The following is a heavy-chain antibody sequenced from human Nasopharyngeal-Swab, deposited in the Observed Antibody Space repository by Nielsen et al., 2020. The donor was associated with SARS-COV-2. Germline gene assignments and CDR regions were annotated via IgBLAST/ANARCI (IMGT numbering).Heavy chain of an antibody. J-gene: IGHJ4*02. V-gene: IGHV3-23*01. CDR3: AKGGTPLTPAPPYFDY. CDR1: GFTFSSYG. D-gene: IGHD1-1*01. CDR2: ISGSGGST. Sequence: GESLKISCAASGFTFSSYGMHWVRQAPGKGLEWVSAISGSGGSTYYADSVKGRFTISRDNSKNTLYLQMNSLRAEDTAVYYCAKGGTPLTPAPPYFDYWGQGTLVTVSS.